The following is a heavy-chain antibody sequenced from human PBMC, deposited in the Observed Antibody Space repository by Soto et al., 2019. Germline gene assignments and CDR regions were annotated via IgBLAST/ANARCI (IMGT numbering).Heavy chain of an antibody. CDR1: GDSVSSYSAA. J-gene: IGHJ6*02. V-gene: IGHV6-1*01. CDR3: ARELELLSGSRYSYYGMDV. D-gene: IGHD1-7*01. Sequence: QTLSLTCALSGDSVSSYSAAWNWFRQSPSRGLEWLGRTYYRSKWYNDYEASVKSRITIDPNTSKNQFSLQLNSVTPEDTAVYYCARELELLSGSRYSYYGMDVWGQGTTVTVSS. CDR2: TYYRSKWYN.